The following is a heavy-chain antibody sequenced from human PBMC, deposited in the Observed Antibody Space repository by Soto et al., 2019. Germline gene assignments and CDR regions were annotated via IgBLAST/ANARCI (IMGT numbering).Heavy chain of an antibody. CDR1: AFTVSIKY. D-gene: IGHD3-22*01. V-gene: IGHV3-53*01. CDR3: ARDVRYYDSSGPPDAFDI. J-gene: IGHJ3*02. Sequence: WGSLLLSCVSSAFTVSIKYMVWVRQAPGKGLEWVSVIYCGGSTYYADSVKGRFTISRDNSKNTLYLQMNSLRAEDTALYYCARDVRYYDSSGPPDAFDIWGQGTMVTV. CDR2: IYCGGST.